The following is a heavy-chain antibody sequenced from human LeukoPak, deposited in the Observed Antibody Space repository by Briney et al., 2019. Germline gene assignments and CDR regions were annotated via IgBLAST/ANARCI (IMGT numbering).Heavy chain of an antibody. Sequence: GGSLRLSCAASGFTFITSWMSWLRQAPGKGLEWVAHIKPDGSEKYYVDSVKGRFTISRDNAKNSLSLQMNSLRAEDTAVYYCAKDSGRSSSWYDYWGQGTLVTVSS. J-gene: IGHJ4*02. CDR1: GFTFITSW. CDR3: AKDSGRSSSWYDY. D-gene: IGHD6-13*01. CDR2: IKPDGSEK. V-gene: IGHV3-7*01.